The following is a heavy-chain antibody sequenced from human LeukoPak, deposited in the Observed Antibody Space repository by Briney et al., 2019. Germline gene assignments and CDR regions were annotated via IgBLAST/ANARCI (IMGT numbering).Heavy chain of an antibody. J-gene: IGHJ4*02. Sequence: GATVKISCKASGYTFTDYYMHWVQQAPGKGLEWMGRVDPEDGETIYAEKFQGRVTITADTSTDTAYMELSSLRSEDTAVYYCAIDPKYCSSTSCYSHYWGQGTLVTVSS. D-gene: IGHD2-2*02. CDR1: GYTFTDYY. CDR3: AIDPKYCSSTSCYSHY. V-gene: IGHV1-69-2*01. CDR2: VDPEDGET.